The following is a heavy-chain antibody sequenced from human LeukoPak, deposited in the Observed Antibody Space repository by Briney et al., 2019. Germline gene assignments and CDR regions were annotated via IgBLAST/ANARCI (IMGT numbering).Heavy chain of an antibody. V-gene: IGHV1-2*02. CDR1: GYTFTGYY. CDR3: ARARDYGDSEPAFDP. Sequence: GASVKVSCKASGYTFTGYYMHWVRQAPGQGLEWMGWINPNSGGTNYAQKFQGRVTMTRDTSISTAYMELSRLRSDDTAVYYCARARDYGDSEPAFDPWGQGTLVTVSS. D-gene: IGHD4-17*01. J-gene: IGHJ5*02. CDR2: INPNSGGT.